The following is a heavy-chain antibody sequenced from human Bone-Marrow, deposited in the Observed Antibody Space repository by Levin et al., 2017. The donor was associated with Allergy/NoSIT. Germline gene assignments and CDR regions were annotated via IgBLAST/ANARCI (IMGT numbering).Heavy chain of an antibody. D-gene: IGHD3-22*01. Sequence: SETLSLTCTVSGGSITSSSYYWVWIRQPPGKGLEWIGSIYYTGSASYNPSLKSRVTISVDRSKKRFSLNLSSVTAADTAMYYCVRGHDSSGYYFYSWFDPWGQGTLVTVSS. CDR1: GGSITSSSYY. CDR3: VRGHDSSGYYFYSWFDP. CDR2: IYYTGSA. J-gene: IGHJ5*02. V-gene: IGHV4-39*07.